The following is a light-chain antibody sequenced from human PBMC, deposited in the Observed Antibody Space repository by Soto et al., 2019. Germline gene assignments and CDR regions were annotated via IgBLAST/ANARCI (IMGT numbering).Light chain of an antibody. CDR1: QSVSSY. J-gene: IGKJ5*01. V-gene: IGKV3-11*01. Sequence: EIVLTQSPATLSLSPGERATLSCRASQSVSSYLAWYQQKPGQAPRLLIYDASNRATGIPARFSGSGSGTDFTLTISSLEPEDFAVYYCQQRSNCPLSITFAQGTRLEIK. CDR3: QQRSNCPLSIT. CDR2: DAS.